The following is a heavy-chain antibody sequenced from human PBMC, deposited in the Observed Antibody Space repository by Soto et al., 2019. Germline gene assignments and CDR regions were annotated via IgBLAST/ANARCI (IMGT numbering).Heavy chain of an antibody. CDR2: IRSKAYGGTT. Sequence: GGSLRLSCTASGFTFGDYAMSWFRQAPGKGLEWVGFIRSKAYGGTTEYAASVKGRFPISRDDSKSIAYLQMNSLKTEDTAVYYCTRASRRHYYYYGMDVWGQGTTVTVSS. J-gene: IGHJ6*02. CDR3: TRASRRHYYYYGMDV. V-gene: IGHV3-49*03. CDR1: GFTFGDYA.